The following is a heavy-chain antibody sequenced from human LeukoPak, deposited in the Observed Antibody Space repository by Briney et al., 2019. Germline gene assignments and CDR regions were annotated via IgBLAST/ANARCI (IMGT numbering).Heavy chain of an antibody. CDR1: GGTFSSYA. D-gene: IGHD6-13*01. Sequence: ASVKVSCKASGGTFSSYAISWVRQAPGQGLEWMGGIIPIFGTANYAQKFQGRVTITADESTSTAYMELSSLRSEDTAVYYCARDLAAAGYYYYYYGMDVWGQGTTVTVSS. J-gene: IGHJ6*02. CDR3: ARDLAAAGYYYYYYGMDV. V-gene: IGHV1-69*13. CDR2: IIPIFGTA.